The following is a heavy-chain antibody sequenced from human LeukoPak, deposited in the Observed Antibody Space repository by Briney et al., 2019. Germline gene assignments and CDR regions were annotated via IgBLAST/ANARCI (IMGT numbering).Heavy chain of an antibody. Sequence: GGSLRLSCAASGFTFSSYGMHWVRQAPGKGLEWVSSISSSSSYIYYADSVKGRFTISRDNAKNSLYLQMNSLRAEDTAVYYCARDNSYCSGGSCYSYGMDVWGQGTTVTVSS. V-gene: IGHV3-21*01. CDR2: ISSSSSYI. J-gene: IGHJ6*02. CDR3: ARDNSYCSGGSCYSYGMDV. D-gene: IGHD2-15*01. CDR1: GFTFSSYG.